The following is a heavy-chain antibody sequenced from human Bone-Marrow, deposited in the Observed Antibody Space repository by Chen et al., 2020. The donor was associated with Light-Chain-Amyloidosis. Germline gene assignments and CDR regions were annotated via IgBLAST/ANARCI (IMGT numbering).Heavy chain of an antibody. D-gene: IGHD5-12*01. Sequence: GYTFPNYWIGWVRQMPGRGLEWMGVIYPDDSDARYSPSFEGQVTISADKSITTAYLQWRSLKASDTAMYYCARRRDGYNFDYWGQGTLVTVSS. CDR1: GYTFPNYW. V-gene: IGHV5-51*01. J-gene: IGHJ4*02. CDR3: ARRRDGYNFDY. CDR2: IYPDDSDA.